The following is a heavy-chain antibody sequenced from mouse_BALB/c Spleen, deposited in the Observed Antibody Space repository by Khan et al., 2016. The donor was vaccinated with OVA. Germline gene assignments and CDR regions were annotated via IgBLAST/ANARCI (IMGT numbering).Heavy chain of an antibody. V-gene: IGHV1-76*01. CDR2: IYPGTDNS. CDR3: AREEVLYYVDH. J-gene: IGHJ2*01. CDR1: GYIFTSYW. Sequence: QVQLKESGAELVRPGASVKLSCKTSGYIFTSYWIHWVKQRSGQGLEWIARIYPGTDNSYYNEKFKDKATLTADKSYSPAFMQLSNLKSEYSDAYFSAREEVLYYVDHWGQGTTLTVSS.